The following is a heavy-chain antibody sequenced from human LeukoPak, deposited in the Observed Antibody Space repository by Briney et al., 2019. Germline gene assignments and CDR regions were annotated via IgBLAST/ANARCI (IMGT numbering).Heavy chain of an antibody. CDR3: VKNSAYYYGSGSYSNY. CDR1: GFIFSSYA. J-gene: IGHJ4*02. V-gene: IGHV3-64D*06. Sequence: GGSLRLSCSVSGFIFSSYAMHWVRQAPGKGLEYVSAISSNGGSTYYADSVKGRVTISRDNSKNTLYLQMSSLRVEDTAVYYCVKNSAYYYGSGSYSNYWGQGTLVTVSS. CDR2: ISSNGGST. D-gene: IGHD3-10*01.